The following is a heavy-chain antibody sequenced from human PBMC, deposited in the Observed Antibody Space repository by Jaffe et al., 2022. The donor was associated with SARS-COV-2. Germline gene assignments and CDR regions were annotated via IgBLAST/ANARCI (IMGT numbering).Heavy chain of an antibody. CDR3: ATHPSSRRPY. V-gene: IGHV3-33*01. CDR2: IWYDGSNK. J-gene: IGHJ4*02. CDR1: GFTFSSYG. D-gene: IGHD2-2*01. Sequence: QVQLVESGGGVVQPGRSLRLSCAASGFTFSSYGMHWVRQAPGKGLEWVAVIWYDGSNKYYADSVKGRFTISRDNSKNTLYLQMNSLRAEDTAVYYCATHPSSRRPYWGQGTLVTVSS.